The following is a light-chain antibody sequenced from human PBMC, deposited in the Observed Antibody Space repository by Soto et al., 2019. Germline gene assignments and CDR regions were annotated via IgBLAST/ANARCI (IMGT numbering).Light chain of an antibody. Sequence: EVVLTQFPDTLSLSPGERATLSCRASQSVSSTFLAWYQQRPGQAPRLLIYGASSRATGIPDRFSGSGSGTDFTLTITRLEPEDFALYYCQQFGTSATFGQGTKVDIK. CDR2: GAS. CDR1: QSVSSTF. V-gene: IGKV3-20*01. CDR3: QQFGTSAT. J-gene: IGKJ1*01.